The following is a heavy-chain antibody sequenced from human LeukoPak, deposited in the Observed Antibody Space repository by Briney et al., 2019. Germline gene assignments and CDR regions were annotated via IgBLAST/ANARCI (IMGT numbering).Heavy chain of an antibody. Sequence: GRSLRLSCAASGFTFSSYAMRWVRQAPGKGLEWVAVISYDGSNKYYADSVKGRFTISRDNSKNTLYLQMNSLRAEDTAVYYCARPLGRDYYYGMDVWGKGTTVTVSS. D-gene: IGHD3/OR15-3a*01. J-gene: IGHJ6*04. CDR1: GFTFSSYA. CDR3: ARPLGRDYYYGMDV. CDR2: ISYDGSNK. V-gene: IGHV3-30*04.